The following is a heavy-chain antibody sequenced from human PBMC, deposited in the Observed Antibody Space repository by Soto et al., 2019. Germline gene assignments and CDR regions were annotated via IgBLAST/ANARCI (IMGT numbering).Heavy chain of an antibody. CDR1: GYTLTGYD. CDR2: INPNSGGT. J-gene: IGHJ5*02. D-gene: IGHD3-22*01. V-gene: IGHV1-2*02. CDR3: AREIGRDYYDSSGSNWFDP. Sequence: ASAKVSCKSSGYTLTGYDMYWARQDPGQGLEWMGWINPNSGGTNYAQKFQGRVTMTRDTSISTAYMELSRLRSDDTAVYYCAREIGRDYYDSSGSNWFDPWGQGTLVNVSS.